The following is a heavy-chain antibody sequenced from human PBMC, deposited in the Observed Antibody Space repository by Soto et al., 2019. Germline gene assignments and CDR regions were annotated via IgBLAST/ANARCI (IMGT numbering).Heavy chain of an antibody. J-gene: IGHJ4*02. CDR1: GGSFSGYY. CDR3: ASFAKFRYFDWLLN. CDR2: INHSGST. D-gene: IGHD3-9*01. V-gene: IGHV4-34*01. Sequence: SETLCLTCAVYGGSFSGYYWSWIRQPPGKGLEWIGEINHSGSTNYNPSLKSRVTISVDTSKNQFSLKLSSVTAADTAVYYCASFAKFRYFDWLLNWGQGTLVTVSS.